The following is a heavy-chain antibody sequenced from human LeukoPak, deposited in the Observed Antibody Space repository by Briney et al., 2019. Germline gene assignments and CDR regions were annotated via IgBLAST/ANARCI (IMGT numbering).Heavy chain of an antibody. CDR3: ARLEEQLVRDY. J-gene: IGHJ4*02. CDR1: GGSISSSSYY. Sequence: SETLSLTCTVSGGSISSSSYYWGWIRQPPGKGLEWIGSIYYSGSTYYNPSLKSRVTISVDTSKNQFSLKLSSVTAADTAVYYCARLEEQLVRDYWGQGTLVTVSS. D-gene: IGHD6-13*01. CDR2: IYYSGST. V-gene: IGHV4-39*01.